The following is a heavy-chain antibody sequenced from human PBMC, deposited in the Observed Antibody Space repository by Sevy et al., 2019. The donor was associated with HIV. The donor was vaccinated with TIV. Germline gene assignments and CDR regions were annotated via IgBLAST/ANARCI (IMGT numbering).Heavy chain of an antibody. J-gene: IGHJ4*02. D-gene: IGHD3-10*01. CDR3: ARGGSTGLDY. CDR2: ISSSSSYI. CDR1: GFTFSSYS. V-gene: IGHV3-21*01. Sequence: GGFLRLSCAASGFTFSSYSMNWVRQAPGKGLEWVSSISSSSSYIYYTDSVKGRFTISRDNAKNSLYLQMNSLRAEDTAVYYCARGGSTGLDYWGQGTLVTVSS.